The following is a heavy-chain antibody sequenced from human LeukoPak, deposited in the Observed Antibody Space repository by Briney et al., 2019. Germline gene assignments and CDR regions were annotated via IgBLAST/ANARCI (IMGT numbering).Heavy chain of an antibody. D-gene: IGHD1/OR15-1a*01. Sequence: GRSLRLSCAASGFTFSSYAMHWVRQAPGKGLEWVAVISYDGSNKYYADSVKGRFTISRDNSKNTLYLQMNTLRAEDTAVYYCAKVTSFWGQGALVTVSS. CDR2: ISYDGSNK. CDR3: AKVTSF. V-gene: IGHV3-30*04. J-gene: IGHJ4*02. CDR1: GFTFSSYA.